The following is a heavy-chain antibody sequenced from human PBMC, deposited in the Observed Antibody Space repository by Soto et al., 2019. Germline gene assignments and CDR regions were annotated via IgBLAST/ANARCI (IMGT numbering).Heavy chain of an antibody. D-gene: IGHD6-19*01. V-gene: IGHV3-33*01. Sequence: GGSLRLSCAASGFTFSSYGMHWVRQAPGKGLEWVAVIWYDGSNKYYADSVKGRFTISRDNSKNTLYLQMNSLRAEDTAVYYCAREGPRYSSGWTPVDYWGQGTLVTVSS. CDR1: GFTFSSYG. J-gene: IGHJ4*02. CDR3: AREGPRYSSGWTPVDY. CDR2: IWYDGSNK.